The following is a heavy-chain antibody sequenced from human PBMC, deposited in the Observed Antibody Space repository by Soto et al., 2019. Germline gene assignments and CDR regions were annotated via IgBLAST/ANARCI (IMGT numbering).Heavy chain of an antibody. CDR3: AVPGIAVAAIDY. Sequence: SETLSLTCTVSGGSISSSSYFWGWIRQPPGKGLEWIGSIYYSGSTYYNPSLKSRVTISVDTSKNQFSLKLSSVTAADTAVYYCAVPGIAVAAIDYWGQGTRVTVSS. CDR1: GGSISSSSYF. D-gene: IGHD6-19*01. CDR2: IYYSGST. J-gene: IGHJ4*02. V-gene: IGHV4-39*01.